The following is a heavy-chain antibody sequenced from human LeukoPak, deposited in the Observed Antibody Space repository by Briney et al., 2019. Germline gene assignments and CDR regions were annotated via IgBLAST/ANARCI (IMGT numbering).Heavy chain of an antibody. V-gene: IGHV3-9*01. Sequence: AGGSLRLSCAASGFTFDDYAMHWVRQAPGKGLEWVSGISWNSGSIGYADSVKGRFTISRDNAKNSLHLEMNSLRAEDTAVYYCARDKIVGATHFDSWGQGTLVTVSS. J-gene: IGHJ4*02. CDR2: ISWNSGSI. CDR1: GFTFDDYA. CDR3: ARDKIVGATHFDS. D-gene: IGHD1-26*01.